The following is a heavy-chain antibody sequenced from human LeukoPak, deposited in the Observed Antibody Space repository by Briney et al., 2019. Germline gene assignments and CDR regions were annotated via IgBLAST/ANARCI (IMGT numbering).Heavy chain of an antibody. CDR1: GGSFSGYY. CDR3: ARAMAAAGTGGDDY. D-gene: IGHD6-13*01. V-gene: IGHV4-34*01. Sequence: PSETLSLTCAVYGGSFSGYYWSWIRQPPGKGMEWIGEINHSGSTNYNPSLKSRVTISVDTSKNQFSLKLSSVIASYTAVYYCARAMAAAGTGGDDYWGQGTLVTVSS. J-gene: IGHJ4*02. CDR2: INHSGST.